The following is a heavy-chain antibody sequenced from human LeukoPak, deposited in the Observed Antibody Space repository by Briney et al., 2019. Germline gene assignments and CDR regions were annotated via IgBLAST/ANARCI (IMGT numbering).Heavy chain of an antibody. V-gene: IGHV4-34*01. CDR2: IYYSGST. CDR3: ARGSRDTAVDY. CDR1: GGSFSGYY. Sequence: SETLSLTCAVYGGSFSGYYWSWIRQPPGKGLEWIGSIYYSGSTYYNPSLKSRVTISVDTSKNQFSLKLSSVTAADTAVYYCARGSRDTAVDYWGQGTLVTVSS. D-gene: IGHD5-18*01. J-gene: IGHJ4*02.